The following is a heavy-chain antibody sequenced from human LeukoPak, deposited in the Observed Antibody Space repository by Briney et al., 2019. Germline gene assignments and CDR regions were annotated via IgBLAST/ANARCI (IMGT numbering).Heavy chain of an antibody. CDR2: VSGSGGST. CDR3: AKLKTMVDYYFDF. Sequence: GGSLRLSCAASGFTLSNYAMSWVRQAPGKGLEWVSAVSGSGGSTHYADSVKGRFTISRDNSKNTLYLQMNSLRVEDTAVYYCAKLKTMVDYYFDFWGLGTLVTVSS. D-gene: IGHD4/OR15-4a*01. V-gene: IGHV3-23*01. CDR1: GFTLSNYA. J-gene: IGHJ4*02.